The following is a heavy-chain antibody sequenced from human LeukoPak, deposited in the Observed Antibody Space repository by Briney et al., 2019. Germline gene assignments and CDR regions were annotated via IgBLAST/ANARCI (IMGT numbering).Heavy chain of an antibody. CDR2: IIPILGIA. CDR1: GGTFSSYA. V-gene: IGHV1-69*04. D-gene: IGHD3-10*01. Sequence: SVKVSCKVSGGTFSSYAISWVRQAPGQGLEWMGRIIPILGIANYAQKFQGRVTITADKSTSTAYMELSSLRSEDTAVYYCATYGSGSYYNYFDYWGQGTLVTVSS. J-gene: IGHJ4*02. CDR3: ATYGSGSYYNYFDY.